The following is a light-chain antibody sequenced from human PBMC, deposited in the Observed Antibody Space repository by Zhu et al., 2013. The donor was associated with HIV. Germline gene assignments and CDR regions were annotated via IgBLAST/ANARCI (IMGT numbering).Light chain of an antibody. CDR1: QDISSA. V-gene: IGKV1D-13*01. CDR3: QQHYNYPYT. Sequence: AVQLTQSPSSLSASVGDRVTITCRASQDISSALAWYQQKPGKPPKMLIYDASGLQTGVPSRFSGSGSETYFTLTISSLQPEDFATYYCQQHYNYPYTFGQGTKLEIK. J-gene: IGKJ2*01. CDR2: DAS.